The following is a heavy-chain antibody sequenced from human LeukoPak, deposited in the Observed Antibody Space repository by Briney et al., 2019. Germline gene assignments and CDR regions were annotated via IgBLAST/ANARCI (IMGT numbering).Heavy chain of an antibody. CDR3: ARASVSSGYYY. D-gene: IGHD3-22*01. V-gene: IGHV4-38-2*02. CDR2: IYHSGST. J-gene: IGHJ4*02. CDR1: GYSISSGYY. Sequence: SETLSLTCTVSGYSISSGYYWGWIRPPPGKGLEWIGSIYHSGSTYYNPPLKSRVTLTLHTSKNQVSLKLSSVTHADTAVYYCARASVSSGYYYWGQGTLVSVSS.